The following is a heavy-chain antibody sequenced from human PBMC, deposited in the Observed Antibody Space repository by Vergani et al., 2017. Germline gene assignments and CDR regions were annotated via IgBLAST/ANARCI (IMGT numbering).Heavy chain of an antibody. V-gene: IGHV1-69*04. CDR3: ARAGKGYYYYYYMDV. D-gene: IGHD1-14*01. CDR1: GGTFSSYA. CDR2: IIPILGIA. J-gene: IGHJ6*03. Sequence: QVQLVQSGAEVKKPGSSVKVSCKASGGTFSSYAISWVRQAPGQGLEWMGRIIPILGIANYAQKFQGRVTITADKSTSTAYMELSSQRSEDTAVYYCARAGKGYYYYYYMDVWGKGTTVTVSS.